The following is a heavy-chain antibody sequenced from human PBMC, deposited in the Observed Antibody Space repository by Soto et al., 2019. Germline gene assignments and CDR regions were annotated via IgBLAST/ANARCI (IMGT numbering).Heavy chain of an antibody. CDR3: ARLVVPAAIGGGGYYYYYGMDV. Sequence: SGYSFTSYWISWVRQMPGKGLEWMGRIDPSDSYTNYSPSFQGHVTISADKSISTAYLQWSSLKASDTAMYYCARLVVPAAIGGGGYYYYYGMDVWGQGTTVTVSS. CDR1: GYSFTSYW. J-gene: IGHJ6*02. V-gene: IGHV5-10-1*01. CDR2: IDPSDSYT. D-gene: IGHD2-2*02.